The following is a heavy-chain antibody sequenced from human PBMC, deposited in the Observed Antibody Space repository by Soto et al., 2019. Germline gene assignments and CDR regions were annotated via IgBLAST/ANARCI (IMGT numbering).Heavy chain of an antibody. CDR2: ISGTSDYI. D-gene: IGHD2-15*01. CDR3: ARDHRYCSGSSCRPYYYYYGMDV. CDR1: GFTSSSYS. Sequence: WGSLRLSCAASGFTSSSYSMNWVRQAPGRGLEWVAAISGTSDYIYYAASVKGRFTISRDNAKTSLYIQMNSLRAEDTAVYYCARDHRYCSGSSCRPYYYYYGMDVWGQGTTVTVSS. J-gene: IGHJ6*02. V-gene: IGHV3-21*01.